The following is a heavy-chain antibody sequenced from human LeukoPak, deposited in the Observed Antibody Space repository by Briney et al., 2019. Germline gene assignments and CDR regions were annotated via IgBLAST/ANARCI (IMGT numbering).Heavy chain of an antibody. V-gene: IGHV1-46*01. CDR1: GYTFTNYY. J-gene: IGHJ6*04. CDR2: IDPSAGST. CDR3: ARAHYASSNIKVPFDV. Sequence: ASVKVSCKASGYTFTNYYMHWVRQATGQGLEWMGVIDPSAGSTTYAQKFQGRVTMTRDTATSTVYMELSSLRSDDTAVYYCARAHYASSNIKVPFDVWGKGTTVTVSS. D-gene: IGHD3-22*01.